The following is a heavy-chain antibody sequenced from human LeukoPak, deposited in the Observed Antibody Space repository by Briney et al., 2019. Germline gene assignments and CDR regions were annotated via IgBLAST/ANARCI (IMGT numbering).Heavy chain of an antibody. D-gene: IGHD3-16*02. CDR3: ARASESYDYVWGSYRPYYFDY. V-gene: IGHV4-38-2*02. CDR2: IYHSGST. Sequence: SETLSLTCTVSGYSISSGYYWGWIRQPPGKGLEWIGSIYHSGSTYYNPSLKSRVTISVDTSKNQFSLKLSSVTAADTAVYYCARASESYDYVWGSYRPYYFDYWGQGTLVTVSS. CDR1: GYSISSGYY. J-gene: IGHJ4*02.